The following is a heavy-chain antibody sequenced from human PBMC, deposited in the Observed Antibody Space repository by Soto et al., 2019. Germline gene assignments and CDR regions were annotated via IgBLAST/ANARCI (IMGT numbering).Heavy chain of an antibody. Sequence: KQSQTLSLTCAISGDSVSSNSAAWNWIRQSPSRGLEWLGRTYYRSKWYNDYAVSVKSRITINPDTSKNQFSLQLNSVTPEDTAVYYCARANYDFWSGYLVGYFDYWGQGTLVTVSS. CDR2: TYYRSKWYN. D-gene: IGHD3-3*01. CDR1: GDSVSSNSAA. J-gene: IGHJ4*02. CDR3: ARANYDFWSGYLVGYFDY. V-gene: IGHV6-1*01.